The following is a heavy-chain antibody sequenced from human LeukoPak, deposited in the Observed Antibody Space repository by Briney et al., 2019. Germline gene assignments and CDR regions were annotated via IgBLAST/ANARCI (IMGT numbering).Heavy chain of an antibody. CDR2: IWYDGSYT. V-gene: IGHV3-33*06. J-gene: IGHJ4*02. CDR1: GFTFSSYG. CDR3: AKDYCGLTSCYTLDY. Sequence: GGSLRLSCAASGFTFSSYGMYWVRQAPGKGREWVAVIWYDGSYTYYADSVKGRFTISRDNSKNALYLQMNSLGAEDTAVYYCAKDYCGLTSCYTLDYWGQGTLVTVSS. D-gene: IGHD2-2*02.